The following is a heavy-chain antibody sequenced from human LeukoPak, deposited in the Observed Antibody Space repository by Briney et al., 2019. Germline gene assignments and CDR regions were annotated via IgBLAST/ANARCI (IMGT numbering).Heavy chain of an antibody. Sequence: ASVKVSCKASGYTFTGYYMHWVRQAPGQGLEWMGWINPNSGGTNYAQKLQGRVTMTTDTSTSTAYMELRSLRSDDTAVYYCARDGSSWPPGRGMDVWGQGTTVTVSS. CDR2: INPNSGGT. CDR1: GYTFTGYY. CDR3: ARDGSSWPPGRGMDV. V-gene: IGHV1-2*02. D-gene: IGHD6-13*01. J-gene: IGHJ6*02.